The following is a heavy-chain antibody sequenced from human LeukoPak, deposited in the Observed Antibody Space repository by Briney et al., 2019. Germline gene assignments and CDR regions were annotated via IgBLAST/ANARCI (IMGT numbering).Heavy chain of an antibody. J-gene: IGHJ4*02. Sequence: GASVTVSCKASGYTFTSYGISWVRQAHGQGLEWMGWISAYNGNTNYAQKLQGRVTMTTDTSTSTAYMELRSLRSDDTAVYYCARSAISMITFGGVIANFDYWGQGTLVTVSS. D-gene: IGHD3-16*02. CDR1: GYTFTSYG. CDR2: ISAYNGNT. CDR3: ARSAISMITFGGVIANFDY. V-gene: IGHV1-18*01.